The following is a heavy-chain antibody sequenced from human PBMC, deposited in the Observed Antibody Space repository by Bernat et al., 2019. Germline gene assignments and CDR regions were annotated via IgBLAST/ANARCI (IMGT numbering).Heavy chain of an antibody. J-gene: IGHJ4*02. Sequence: QAQLVESGGGVVQPGRSLRLSCVATGSTFSNYDIHWVRQAPGKGLEWVAVISYDGSNKYYADSVKGRFTISRDTSKNTLYLQMNSLRAEDTAVYYCAKGDIRWYSCNYWGQGTLDTVSS. D-gene: IGHD1-26*01. V-gene: IGHV3-30*18. CDR2: ISYDGSNK. CDR3: AKGDIRWYSCNY. CDR1: GSTFSNYD.